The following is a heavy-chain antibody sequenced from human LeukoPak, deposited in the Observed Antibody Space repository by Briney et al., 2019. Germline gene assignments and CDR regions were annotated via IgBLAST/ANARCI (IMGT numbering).Heavy chain of an antibody. Sequence: PSETLSLTCTVSGGSINRSSYYWGWIRQSPGKGLEWIGSIYYSGSTYYNPSLESRVTISVDTSKNQFSLKLNSMTAADTAVYYCARSPPWDTNIYNFDYWGQGTLVTVSS. CDR2: IYYSGST. CDR3: ARSPPWDTNIYNFDY. V-gene: IGHV4-39*07. CDR1: GGSINRSSYY. J-gene: IGHJ4*02. D-gene: IGHD1-26*01.